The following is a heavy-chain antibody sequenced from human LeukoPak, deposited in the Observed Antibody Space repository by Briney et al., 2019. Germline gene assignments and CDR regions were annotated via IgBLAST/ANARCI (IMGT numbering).Heavy chain of an antibody. D-gene: IGHD6-6*01. CDR2: ISPGDSNT. V-gene: IGHV5-51*01. CDR3: ARRSSIATPLFDY. CDR1: GYSFTSYW. Sequence: GESLKISCKGSGYSFTSYWVGWVRQLPGKGLGWMGIISPGDSNTRYSPSFQGQVTISADKSISTAFLQWSSLKASDTAMYYCARRSSIATPLFDYWGQGTLVTVSS. J-gene: IGHJ4*02.